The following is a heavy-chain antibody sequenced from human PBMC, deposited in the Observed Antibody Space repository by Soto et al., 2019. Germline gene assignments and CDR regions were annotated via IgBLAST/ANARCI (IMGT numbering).Heavy chain of an antibody. CDR2: ISWNSGNI. V-gene: IGHV3-9*01. CDR1: GFIFENSG. D-gene: IGHD2-21*01. Sequence: EVQLVESGGGLVQPGRSLRLSCAASGFIFENSGMHWVRQAPGKGLEWVSGISWNSGNIGYADSVEGRFSISRDNAKKSLYLQMNSLRPDDTAFYFCVKAGVRDLIVEVPVYFDIWGLGTLVTVSS. J-gene: IGHJ4*02. CDR3: VKAGVRDLIVEVPVYFDI.